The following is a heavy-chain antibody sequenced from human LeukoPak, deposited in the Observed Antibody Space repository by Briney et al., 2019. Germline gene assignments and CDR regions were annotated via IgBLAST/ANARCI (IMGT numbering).Heavy chain of an antibody. Sequence: GGSLRLSCAASGFTFSSYSMNWVRQAPGKGLEWVSSISSSSSYIYYADSVKGRFTISRDNAKNSLYLQMNSLRAEDTAVYYCARGPDDIVATTEIYYFDYWGQGTLVTVSS. J-gene: IGHJ4*02. V-gene: IGHV3-21*01. CDR3: ARGPDDIVATTEIYYFDY. D-gene: IGHD5-12*01. CDR2: ISSSSSYI. CDR1: GFTFSSYS.